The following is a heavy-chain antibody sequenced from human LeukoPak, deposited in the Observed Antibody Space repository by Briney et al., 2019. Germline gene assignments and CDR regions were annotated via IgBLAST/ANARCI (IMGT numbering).Heavy chain of an antibody. V-gene: IGHV3-30*18. Sequence: GGSLRLSCAASGFTFRSYGMHWVRQAPGKGLEGVAVISYDGSNKYYADSVKGRFTISRDNSKNTLYLQMNSLRAEDTAVYYCAKDRRYCSGGSCYSYYYYYGMDVWGQGTTVTVSS. CDR2: ISYDGSNK. D-gene: IGHD2-15*01. CDR3: AKDRRYCSGGSCYSYYYYYGMDV. CDR1: GFTFRSYG. J-gene: IGHJ6*02.